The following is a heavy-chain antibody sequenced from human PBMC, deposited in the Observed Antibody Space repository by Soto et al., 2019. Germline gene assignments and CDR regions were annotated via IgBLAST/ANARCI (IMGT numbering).Heavy chain of an antibody. CDR2: INHSGST. CDR3: ARTYSSGWYLGY. V-gene: IGHV4-34*01. Sequence: SETLSLTCAVYGGSFSGYYWSWIRQPPGKGLEWIGEINHSGSTNYNPSLKSRVTISVDTSKSQFSLKLSSVTAADTAVYYCARTYSSGWYLGYWGQGTLVT. CDR1: GGSFSGYY. D-gene: IGHD6-19*01. J-gene: IGHJ4*02.